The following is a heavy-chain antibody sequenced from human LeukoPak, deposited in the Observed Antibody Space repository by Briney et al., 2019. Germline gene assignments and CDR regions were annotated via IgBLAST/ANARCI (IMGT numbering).Heavy chain of an antibody. J-gene: IGHJ4*02. CDR1: GYSFSSYA. CDR3: ATGGRITMVRGVIGFDY. CDR2: ISAYNGNT. V-gene: IGHV1-18*01. Sequence: ASVKVSCKASGYSFSSYAMIWVRQAPGQGLEWMGWISAYNGNTNYAQKFQDRVTMTTDTSTSTAYMELSSLRSEDTAVYYCATGGRITMVRGVIGFDYWDQGTLVTVSS. D-gene: IGHD3-10*01.